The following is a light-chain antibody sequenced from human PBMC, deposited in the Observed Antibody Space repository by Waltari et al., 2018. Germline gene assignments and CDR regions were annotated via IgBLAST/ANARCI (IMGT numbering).Light chain of an antibody. V-gene: IGLV3-1*01. CDR2: PDG. CDR1: NLGDRS. CDR3: QAWDSSTVV. Sequence: SYELTQPPSVSVSPGQTAIVTCSGDNLGDRSVCWYQHKPGQPPVLVSYPDGQRPSGIPERFSGSISGDTAALTISGTQPVDDADYYCQAWDSSTVVFGGGTRLTVV. J-gene: IGLJ3*02.